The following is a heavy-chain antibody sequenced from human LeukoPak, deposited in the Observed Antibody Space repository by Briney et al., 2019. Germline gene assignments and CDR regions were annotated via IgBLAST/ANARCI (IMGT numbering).Heavy chain of an antibody. Sequence: GGSLRLSCGASGFTFSSYAMIWVRQAPGKGLEWVSAISGSGGSTYYADSVKGRFTISRDNSKNTLYLQMNSLRAEDTAVYYCAKENLYGSGSYYNHYFDYWGQGTLVTVSS. CDR3: AKENLYGSGSYYNHYFDY. V-gene: IGHV3-23*01. D-gene: IGHD3-10*01. CDR2: ISGSGGST. J-gene: IGHJ4*02. CDR1: GFTFSSYA.